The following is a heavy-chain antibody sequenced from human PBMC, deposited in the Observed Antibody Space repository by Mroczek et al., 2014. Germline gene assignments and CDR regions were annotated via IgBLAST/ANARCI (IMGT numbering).Heavy chain of an antibody. D-gene: IGHD3-22*01. CDR3: ARADSGYYGGLFDY. V-gene: IGHV4-34*01. CDR2: INHSGST. Sequence: QVQLQQWGAGLLKPSETLSLTCAVYGGSFSGYYWSWIRQPPGKGLEWIGEINHSGSTNYNPSLKSRVTISVDTSKNQFSLKLSSVTAADTAVYYCARADSGYYGGLFDYVGPGEPWSTVSS. CDR1: GGSFSGYY. J-gene: IGHJ4*02.